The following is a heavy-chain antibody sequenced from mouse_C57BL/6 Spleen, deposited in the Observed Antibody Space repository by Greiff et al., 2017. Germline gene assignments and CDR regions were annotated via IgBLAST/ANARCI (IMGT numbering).Heavy chain of an antibody. CDR1: GYTFTSYW. CDR2: INPSNGGT. D-gene: IGHD1-1*01. Sequence: QVQLQQPGTELVKPGASVQLSCKASGYTFTSYWMHWVKQRPGPGLEWIGNINPSNGGTNYNEKFKSKATLTVDKSSSTAYMQLSSLTSEDSAVYYCARDGVLRWYFDVWGPGTTVTVSS. V-gene: IGHV1-53*01. CDR3: ARDGVLRWYFDV. J-gene: IGHJ1*01.